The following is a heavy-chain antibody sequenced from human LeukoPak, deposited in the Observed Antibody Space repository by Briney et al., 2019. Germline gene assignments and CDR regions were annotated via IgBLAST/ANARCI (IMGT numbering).Heavy chain of an antibody. J-gene: IGHJ5*02. CDR3: ARDYLYYGLDQ. Sequence: GGSLRSSCAASGFTFSRNEMNWVPQAPGRGREWVSYISGTSSTIHYADSVKGRFSVSRDNAKNSLSLEMNNLRDEDTAIYYCARDYLYYGLDQWGQGTLVTVSS. V-gene: IGHV3-48*03. CDR2: ISGTSSTI. CDR1: GFTFSRNE. D-gene: IGHD3-10*01.